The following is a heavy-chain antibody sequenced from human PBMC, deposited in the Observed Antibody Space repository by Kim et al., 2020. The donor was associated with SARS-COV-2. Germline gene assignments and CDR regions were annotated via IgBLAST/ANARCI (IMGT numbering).Heavy chain of an antibody. D-gene: IGHD3-10*01. J-gene: IGHJ3*02. Sequence: FQGQVTISADKSISTAYLQWSSLKASDTAMYYCARQGGQYYYGSGGAFDIWGQGTMVTVSS. CDR3: ARQGGQYYYGSGGAFDI. V-gene: IGHV5-51*01.